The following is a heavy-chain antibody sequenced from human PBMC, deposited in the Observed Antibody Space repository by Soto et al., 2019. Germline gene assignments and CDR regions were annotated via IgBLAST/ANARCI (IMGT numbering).Heavy chain of an antibody. V-gene: IGHV3-30*18. D-gene: IGHD3-22*01. J-gene: IGHJ6*02. CDR3: AKVFQVTMIGGIDV. CDR2: ISYDGSNK. CDR1: GFTFSSYG. Sequence: QVQLVESGGGVVQPGRSLRLSCAASGFTFSSYGMHWVRQAPGKGLEWVAVISYDGSNKYYADSVKGRFTISRDNSKNTLYLQMNSLRAEDTAVYYCAKVFQVTMIGGIDVWGQGTTVTVSS.